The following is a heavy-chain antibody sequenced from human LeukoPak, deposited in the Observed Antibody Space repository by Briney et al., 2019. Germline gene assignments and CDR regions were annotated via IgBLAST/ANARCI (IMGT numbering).Heavy chain of an antibody. CDR3: AKGRRGSSYVHYFDS. CDR2: ISYGGSTK. Sequence: PGRSLRLSCAASGFTISACGMHWVRQAPGKGLVWVAAISYGGSTKYYSESEEGRFIISRDNSNDTLFLRLSSLRPGDTAMYYCAKGRRGSSYVHYFDSGGQGALVTVSS. CDR1: GFTISACG. V-gene: IGHV3-30*18. D-gene: IGHD5-18*01. J-gene: IGHJ4*02.